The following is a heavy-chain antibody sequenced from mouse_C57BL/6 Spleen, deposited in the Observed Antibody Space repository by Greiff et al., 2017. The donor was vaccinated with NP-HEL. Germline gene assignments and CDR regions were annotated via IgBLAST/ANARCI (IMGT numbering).Heavy chain of an antibody. Sequence: QVQLQQSGAELVKPGASVKMSCKASGYTFTSYWITWVKQRPGQGLEWIGDINPGSGSTTYNEKFKSKATLTVDTSSSTAYMQLSSLTSEDSAVYYCARRRGYDGYYRYAMDYWGQGTSVTVSS. J-gene: IGHJ4*01. D-gene: IGHD2-3*01. CDR3: ARRRGYDGYYRYAMDY. CDR2: INPGSGST. V-gene: IGHV1-55*01. CDR1: GYTFTSYW.